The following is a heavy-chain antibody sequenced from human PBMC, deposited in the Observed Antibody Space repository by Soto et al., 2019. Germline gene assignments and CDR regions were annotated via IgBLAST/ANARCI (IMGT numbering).Heavy chain of an antibody. CDR3: ARLVVVAPVANV. V-gene: IGHV4-39*02. CDR2: IFYTGTT. CDR1: GGSISYNSYD. Sequence: SETLSLTCSVSGGSISYNSYDWGWIRQPPGKGLEWIGGIFYTGTTYYSPSLKDRVTMSMDTSKNSFSVNLTSVTAADTAVYFCARLVVVAPVANVWGRGTLVTVSS. J-gene: IGHJ4*02. D-gene: IGHD2-2*01.